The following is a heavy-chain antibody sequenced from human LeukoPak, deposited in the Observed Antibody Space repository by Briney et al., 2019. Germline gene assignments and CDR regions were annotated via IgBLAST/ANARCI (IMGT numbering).Heavy chain of an antibody. Sequence: GESLKISCKGSGYSFTSDWIGWVRQIPGKGLEWMGIIYPGDSDTRYSPSFQGQVTISAEKSISTAYLQWSSLKASDSAMYYCARLPYCGSDCYPNWFDPWGQGTLVTVSS. D-gene: IGHD2-21*02. J-gene: IGHJ5*02. CDR3: ARLPYCGSDCYPNWFDP. CDR2: IYPGDSDT. CDR1: GYSFTSDW. V-gene: IGHV5-51*01.